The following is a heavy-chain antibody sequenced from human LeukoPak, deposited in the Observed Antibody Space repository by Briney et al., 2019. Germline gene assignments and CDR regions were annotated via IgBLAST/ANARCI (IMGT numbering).Heavy chain of an antibody. D-gene: IGHD2-15*01. Sequence: SETLSLTCSVSGVSIRSYSWSWIRQPSGKGLEWIGRIQTSGSTNYNPSLRSRVTMSVDTSKNQFSLKLSSVTAADTAVYYCAREEGGDYSDYFDYWGQGTLVTVSS. V-gene: IGHV4-4*07. CDR3: AREEGGDYSDYFDY. J-gene: IGHJ4*02. CDR1: GVSIRSYS. CDR2: IQTSGST.